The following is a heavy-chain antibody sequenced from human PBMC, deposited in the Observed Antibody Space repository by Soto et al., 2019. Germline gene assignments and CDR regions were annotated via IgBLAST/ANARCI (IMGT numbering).Heavy chain of an antibody. Sequence: GGSLRLSCTASGFTFSNYSMNWVRQAPGKGLEWVSSISGDSSYIYYADSVKGRFTISRDNAKNTLYLQMNSLRVEDTALYYCAIDLTGSVFDYWGQGTLVTVSS. V-gene: IGHV3-21*01. D-gene: IGHD6-25*01. J-gene: IGHJ4*02. CDR1: GFTFSNYS. CDR2: ISGDSSYI. CDR3: AIDLTGSVFDY.